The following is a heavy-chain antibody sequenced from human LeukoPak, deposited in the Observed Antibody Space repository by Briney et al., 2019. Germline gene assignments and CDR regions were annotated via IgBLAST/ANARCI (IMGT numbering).Heavy chain of an antibody. CDR2: IKTDGSIA. D-gene: IGHD3-10*01. CDR3: ARDYVSGSFGP. CDR1: GFSFSFYW. Sequence: EGSLRLSCAASGFSFSFYWMHWVRQAPGKGPVWVSRIKTDGSIADYADSVKGRFTISRDNAKNTLYLQMNSLRAEDTAVYYCARDYVSGSFGPWGQGTLVTVSS. V-gene: IGHV3-74*01. J-gene: IGHJ5*02.